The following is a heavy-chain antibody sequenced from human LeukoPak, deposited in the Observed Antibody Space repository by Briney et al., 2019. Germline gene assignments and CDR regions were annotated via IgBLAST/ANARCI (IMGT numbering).Heavy chain of an antibody. J-gene: IGHJ4*02. V-gene: IGHV4-61*02. CDR3: ARETYYYDSSGHDY. D-gene: IGHD3-22*01. CDR1: GGSISSGSYY. Sequence: SETLSLTCTVSGGSISSGSYYWSWIRQPAGKGLEWIGCIYTSGSTNYNPSLKSRVTISVDTSKNQFSLKLSSVTAADTAVYYCARETYYYDSSGHDYWGQGTLVTVSS. CDR2: IYTSGST.